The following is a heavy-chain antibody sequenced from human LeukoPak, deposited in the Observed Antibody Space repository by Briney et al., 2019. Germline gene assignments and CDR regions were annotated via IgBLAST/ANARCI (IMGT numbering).Heavy chain of an antibody. CDR2: INPNSGGT. V-gene: IGHV1-2*06. CDR3: ARIPSICNGGSCPVDY. Sequence: ASVKVSCKASGYTFTGYYMHWVRQAPGQGLEWMGRINPNSGGTNYAQKFQGRVTMTRDTSISTAYMELSRLRSDDTAVYYCARIPSICNGGSCPVDYWGQGTLVTVSS. D-gene: IGHD2-15*01. CDR1: GYTFTGYY. J-gene: IGHJ4*02.